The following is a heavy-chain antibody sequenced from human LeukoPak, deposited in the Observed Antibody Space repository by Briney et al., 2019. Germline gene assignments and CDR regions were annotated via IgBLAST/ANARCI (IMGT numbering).Heavy chain of an antibody. CDR2: IYYSGST. D-gene: IGHD3-9*01. CDR3: ASINYDILTGYQTGNFDY. J-gene: IGHJ4*02. Sequence: PSETLSLTCTVSGGSISSGDYYWSWIRQPPGKGLEWIGYIYYSGSTYYNPSLKSRVTISVDTSKNQFSLKLSSVAAAGTAVYYCASINYDILTGYQTGNFDYWGEGTLVTVSS. V-gene: IGHV4-30-4*08. CDR1: GGSISSGDYY.